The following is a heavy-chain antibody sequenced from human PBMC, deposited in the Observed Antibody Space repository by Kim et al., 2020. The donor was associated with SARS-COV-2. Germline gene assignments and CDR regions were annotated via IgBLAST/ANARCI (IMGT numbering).Heavy chain of an antibody. CDR2: INAGNGDT. V-gene: IGHV1-3*01. CDR1: GYSFSNFG. CDR3: ARVRISGFHYFYGMDV. Sequence: ASVKVSCKASGYSFSNFGVHWVRQAPGQGLEWMGWINAGNGDTKYPHKFQGRVTLNRDTSANTVYMELNSLRSEDTAEYYCARVRISGFHYFYGMDVWG. J-gene: IGHJ6*01. D-gene: IGHD2-15*01.